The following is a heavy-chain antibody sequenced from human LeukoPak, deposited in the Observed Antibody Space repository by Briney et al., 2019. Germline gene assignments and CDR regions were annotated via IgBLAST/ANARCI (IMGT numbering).Heavy chain of an antibody. D-gene: IGHD6-13*01. J-gene: IGHJ6*03. Sequence: GGTLRLSCAASGFTFSSYGMSWVRQAPGKGLEWVSAISGSGGSTYYADSVKGRFTISRDNSKNTLYLQMNSLRAEDTAVYYCAKARSSWSLYYYYYMDVWGKGTTVTISS. CDR3: AKARSSWSLYYYYYMDV. V-gene: IGHV3-23*01. CDR1: GFTFSSYG. CDR2: ISGSGGST.